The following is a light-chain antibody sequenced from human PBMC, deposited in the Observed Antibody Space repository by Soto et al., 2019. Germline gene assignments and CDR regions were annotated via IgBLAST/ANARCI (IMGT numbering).Light chain of an antibody. V-gene: IGKV3-20*01. CDR2: GAS. CDR1: QSVSNSY. CDR3: QQYSNSLRT. Sequence: EIILTQSAGTLSLSPGKRATLSCRASQSVSNSYLAWYQQKPGQAPRLLIYGASRRATGIPDRFSGSGSGTDFTLTISRLEPEDFALYYCQQYSNSLRTFGQGTKVDIK. J-gene: IGKJ1*01.